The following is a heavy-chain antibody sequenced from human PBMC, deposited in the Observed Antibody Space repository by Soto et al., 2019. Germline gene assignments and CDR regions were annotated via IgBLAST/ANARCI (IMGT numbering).Heavy chain of an antibody. CDR3: ARSAITLFGVVSIPPHYDSEMDV. J-gene: IGHJ6*02. CDR1: GGTFNRYA. D-gene: IGHD3-3*01. V-gene: IGHV1-69*01. Sequence: QVQLVQSGAEVKKPGSSVKVSCKASGGTFNRYAISWVRQAPGQGLEWMGGIIPIFGIRNDAQRFQGRVTITADESTGTAYMELSSLRSEDTGVYYCARSAITLFGVVSIPPHYDSEMDVWGQGTTVTVSS. CDR2: IIPIFGIR.